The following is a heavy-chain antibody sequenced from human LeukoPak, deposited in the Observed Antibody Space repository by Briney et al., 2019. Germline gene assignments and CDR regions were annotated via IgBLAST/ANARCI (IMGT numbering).Heavy chain of an antibody. CDR3: ARDREGQWPIPYYYYGMDV. D-gene: IGHD6-19*01. CDR2: ISSSSSYI. V-gene: IGHV3-21*01. Sequence: PGGSLRLSCVASGFTVSTNYMSWVRQAPGKGLEWVSSISSSSSYIYYADSVKGRFTISRDNAKNSLYLQMNSLRAEDTAVYYCARDREGQWPIPYYYYGMDVWGQGTTVTVSS. CDR1: GFTVSTNY. J-gene: IGHJ6*02.